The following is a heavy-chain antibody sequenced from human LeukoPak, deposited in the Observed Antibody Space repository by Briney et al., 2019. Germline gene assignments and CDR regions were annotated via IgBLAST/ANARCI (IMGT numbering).Heavy chain of an antibody. J-gene: IGHJ6*02. CDR1: GGSFSGYY. CDR2: INHSGST. V-gene: IGHV4-34*01. Sequence: SETLSLTCAVYGGSFSGYYWSWIRQPPGKGLEWIGEINHSGSTNHNPSLKSRVTISVDTSKNQFSLKLSSVTAADTAVYYCARGHSIHYGSGSLWGSWGSYYYYYGMDVWGQGTTVTVSS. CDR3: ARGHSIHYGSGSLWGSWGSYYYYYGMDV. D-gene: IGHD3-10*01.